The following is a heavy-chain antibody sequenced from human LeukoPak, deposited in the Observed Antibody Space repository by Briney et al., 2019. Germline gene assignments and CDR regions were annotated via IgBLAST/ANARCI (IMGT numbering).Heavy chain of an antibody. CDR2: ITSNGDST. Sequence: GGSLRLSCAASGFTFSSDVMHWVRQAPGKGLEYVSAITSNGDSTYYANSVKGRFTISRDNSKNTLYLQMGSLRTEDMAVYYCARISILEGGLDYWGQGTLVTVSS. D-gene: IGHD2/OR15-2a*01. CDR1: GFTFSSDV. CDR3: ARISILEGGLDY. J-gene: IGHJ4*02. V-gene: IGHV3-64*01.